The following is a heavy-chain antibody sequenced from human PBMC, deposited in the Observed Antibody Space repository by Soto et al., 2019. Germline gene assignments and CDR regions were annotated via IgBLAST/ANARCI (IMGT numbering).Heavy chain of an antibody. CDR1: GFTFSGYS. Sequence: EVQLVESGGGLVKPGGSLRLSCVASGFTFSGYSINWVRQAPGQGLEWVSYISGPSIYIYYADSVKGRFTISRDNAKSAGYRQMNSLRAEDTAVYYGARGFRHGFNVGGQGTTVSFSS. J-gene: IGHJ6*02. CDR3: ARGFRHGFNV. D-gene: IGHD3-10*01. CDR2: ISGPSIYI. V-gene: IGHV3-21*01.